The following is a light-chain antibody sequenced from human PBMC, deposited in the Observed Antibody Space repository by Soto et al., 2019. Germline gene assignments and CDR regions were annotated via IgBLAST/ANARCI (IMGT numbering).Light chain of an antibody. CDR1: QSVSSIY. CDR3: QHYGT. CDR2: GAS. V-gene: IGKV3-20*01. Sequence: EIVLTQSPGTVSLSPGERATLSCRASQSVSSIYLAWYQQKPGQAPRLLIYGASSRATGIPDRFSGSGSGTDFTLTVSRLEPEDFAVYFCQHYGTFGPGTKVDIK. J-gene: IGKJ3*01.